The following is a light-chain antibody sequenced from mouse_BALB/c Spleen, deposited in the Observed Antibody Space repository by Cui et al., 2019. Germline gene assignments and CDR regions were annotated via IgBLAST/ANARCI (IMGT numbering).Light chain of an antibody. Sequence: DIVMTQTQKFMSTSVGDRVSSTCKASQNVRTAVAWYQQKPGQSPKALIYLASNRQTGVPDRFTGSGSGTDFTLTISNVQSEDLADYFCLQHWNYPLTFGGGTKLEIK. CDR1: QNVRTA. CDR2: LAS. J-gene: IGKJ1*01. CDR3: LQHWNYPLT. V-gene: IGKV6-14*01.